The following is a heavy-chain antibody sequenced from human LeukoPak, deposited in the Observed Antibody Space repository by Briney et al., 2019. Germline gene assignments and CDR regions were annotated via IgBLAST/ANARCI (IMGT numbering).Heavy chain of an antibody. CDR1: GGSISSYY. CDR2: IYYSGST. V-gene: IGHV4-59*01. J-gene: IGHJ4*02. D-gene: IGHD2-15*01. CDR3: GGVSCSGGSCYSPL. Sequence: SETLSLTCTVSGGSISSYYWSWIRRPPGKGLEWIGYIYYSGSTNYNPSLKSRVTISVDTSKNQFSLKLSSVTAVDTAVYYCGGVSCSGGSCYSPLWGQGTLVTVSS.